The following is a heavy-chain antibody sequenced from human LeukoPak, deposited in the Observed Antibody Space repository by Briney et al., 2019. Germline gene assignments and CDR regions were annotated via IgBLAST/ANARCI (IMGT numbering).Heavy chain of an antibody. V-gene: IGHV4-59*01. J-gene: IGHJ4*02. CDR3: ARGGWSLDY. D-gene: IGHD6-19*01. CDR1: GGSLSSNY. Sequence: SETLSLTCTVSGGSLSSNYWSWIRQPPGKGLEWIGYIYYSGNTNYNPSLKSRVTISVDTSKNQFSLQLSSVTAADTAFYYCARGGWSLDYWGQGTLVTVSS. CDR2: IYYSGNT.